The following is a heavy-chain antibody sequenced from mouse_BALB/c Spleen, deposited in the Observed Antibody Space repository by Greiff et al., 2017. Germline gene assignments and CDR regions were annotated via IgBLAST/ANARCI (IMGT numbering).Heavy chain of an antibody. J-gene: IGHJ4*01. V-gene: IGHV14-1*02. CDR3: ARITTVVSMDY. D-gene: IGHD1-1*01. Sequence: VQLKESGAELVRPGALVKLSCKASGFNITDYYMHWVKQRPEQGLEWIGWIDPENGNTKYDPKFQGKASITADTSSNTAYLQLSSLTSEDTAVYYCARITTVVSMDYWGQGTSVTVSS. CDR1: GFNITDYY. CDR2: IDPENGNT.